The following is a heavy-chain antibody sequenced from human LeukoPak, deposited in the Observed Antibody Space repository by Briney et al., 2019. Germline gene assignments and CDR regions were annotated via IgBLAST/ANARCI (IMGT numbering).Heavy chain of an antibody. CDR1: GFTFSNYD. V-gene: IGHV3-23*01. CDR2: ISRSGGST. Sequence: GGSLRLSCATSGFTFSNYDMSWVRQAPGMGLEWVSAISRSGGSTDYADSVKGRFTVSRDNSKNTMYLQMNSLRAEDTAGYYCAKDAVGATAYYFDYWGQGTLVTVSS. D-gene: IGHD1-26*01. CDR3: AKDAVGATAYYFDY. J-gene: IGHJ4*02.